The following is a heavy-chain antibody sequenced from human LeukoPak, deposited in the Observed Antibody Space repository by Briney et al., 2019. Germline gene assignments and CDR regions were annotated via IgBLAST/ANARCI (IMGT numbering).Heavy chain of an antibody. D-gene: IGHD1-1*01. V-gene: IGHV5-51*01. CDR2: IYPVNSDT. CDR3: ARHRNDVGTWFDP. CDR1: GYSFTSYW. J-gene: IGHJ5*02. Sequence: GESLKISCKGSGYSFTSYWIGWVRQMPGKGLEWMGIIYPVNSDTGYSPSFQGQVTISADTSISTAYLQWSSLKASDTAIYYCARHRNDVGTWFDPWGQGTLVTVSS.